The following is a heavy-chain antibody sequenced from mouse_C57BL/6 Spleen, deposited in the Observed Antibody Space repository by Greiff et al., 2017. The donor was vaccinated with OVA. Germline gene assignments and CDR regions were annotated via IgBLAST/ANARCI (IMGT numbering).Heavy chain of an antibody. J-gene: IGHJ2*01. Sequence: EVKLVESEGGLVQPGSSMKLSCTASGFTFSDYYMAWVRQVPEKGLEWVANINYDGSSTYYLDSLKSRFIISRDNAKNILYLQMSSLKSEDTATYYCARDYGYALDYWGQGTTLTVSS. CDR2: INYDGSST. CDR3: ARDYGYALDY. D-gene: IGHD1-2*01. V-gene: IGHV5-16*01. CDR1: GFTFSDYY.